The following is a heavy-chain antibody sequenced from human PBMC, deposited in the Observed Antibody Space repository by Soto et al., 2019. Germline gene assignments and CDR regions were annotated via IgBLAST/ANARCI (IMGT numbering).Heavy chain of an antibody. CDR2: IIPILGIA. J-gene: IGHJ4*02. V-gene: IGHV1-69*10. D-gene: IGHD2-15*01. CDR1: GGTFSSYA. CDR3: ARDRSRDGGNNLIFDY. Sequence: ASVKVSCKASGGTFSSYAISWVRQAPGQGLEWMGGIIPILGIANYAQKFQGRVTITADKSTSTAYMELSSLRSEDTAVYYCARDRSRDGGNNLIFDYWGQGTLVTVSS.